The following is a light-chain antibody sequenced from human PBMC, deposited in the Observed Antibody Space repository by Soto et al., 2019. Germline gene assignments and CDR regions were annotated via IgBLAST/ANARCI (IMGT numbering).Light chain of an antibody. CDR3: QQYNNWPPGVT. Sequence: EIVMTQSPATLSVSPGERATLSCRASQSVSSNLAWYQQKPGQAPRLLIYGASTRATGIPARFSGSGSGTEVPLTLSRLQSEDFAGYYCQQYNNWPPGVTFGPGTKVDIK. V-gene: IGKV3-15*01. J-gene: IGKJ3*01. CDR1: QSVSSN. CDR2: GAS.